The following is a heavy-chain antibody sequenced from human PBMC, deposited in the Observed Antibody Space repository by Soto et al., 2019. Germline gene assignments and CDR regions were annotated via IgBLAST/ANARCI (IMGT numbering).Heavy chain of an antibody. D-gene: IGHD5-12*01. CDR3: AKGAWGGYDS. CDR1: GFTFSSYG. V-gene: IGHV3-30*18. Sequence: QVQLVESGGGVVQPGRSLRLSSAASGFTFSSYGMHWVRQAPGKGLEWVAVISYDGSNKYYADSVKGRFTISRDNSKNTLYLQMNSLRAEDTAVYYCAKGAWGGYDSWGQGTLVTVSS. CDR2: ISYDGSNK. J-gene: IGHJ5*02.